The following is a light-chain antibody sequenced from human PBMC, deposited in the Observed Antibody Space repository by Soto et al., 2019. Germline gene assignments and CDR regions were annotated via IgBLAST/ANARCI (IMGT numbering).Light chain of an antibody. CDR1: SSDVGGHNY. CDR2: DVN. J-gene: IGLJ2*01. V-gene: IGLV2-14*03. CDR3: GSYTSSSAVV. Sequence: QSALTQPASVSGSRGQPLTISCTGTSSDVGGHNYVSWYQQHPGKAPKLIIYDVNTRPSGVSNRLSGSKSGNTASLTISGLRAEDEADYYCGSYTSSSAVVFGGGTKVTVV.